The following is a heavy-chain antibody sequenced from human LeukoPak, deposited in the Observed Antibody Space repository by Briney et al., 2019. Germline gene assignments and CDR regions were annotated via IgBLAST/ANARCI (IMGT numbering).Heavy chain of an antibody. J-gene: IGHJ3*02. D-gene: IGHD6-25*01. V-gene: IGHV3-20*01. CDR2: INWNGRST. CDR3: ARENGYDAFDI. Sequence: GGSLTLSCAASGFTFDDYGMSWVRQPPGKGLEWVSGINWNGRSTGHADSVKGRFTISRDNAKNSLYLQMNSLRAEDTALYRCARENGYDAFDIWGQGTMVTVSS. CDR1: GFTFDDYG.